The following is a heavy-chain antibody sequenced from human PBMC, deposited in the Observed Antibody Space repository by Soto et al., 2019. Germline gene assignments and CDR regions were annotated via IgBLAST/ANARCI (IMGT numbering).Heavy chain of an antibody. CDR3: ARVTPGNNLYYFSGLEV. D-gene: IGHD1-1*01. J-gene: IGHJ6*02. V-gene: IGHV3-30-3*01. Sequence: XGSLSLSFVASGFTFDTYGIHWVRQAPGKGLQWVALISYEGSNTYYADSVRGRFTISRDNSKNTLYLQINALGPEDTGVYYCARVTPGNNLYYFSGLEVWAKGPRSPST. CDR2: ISYEGSNT. CDR1: GFTFDTYG.